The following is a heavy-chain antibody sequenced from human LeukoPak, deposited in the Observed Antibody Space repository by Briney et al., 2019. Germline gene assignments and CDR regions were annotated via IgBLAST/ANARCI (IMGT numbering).Heavy chain of an antibody. D-gene: IGHD4-17*01. CDR3: AKYTFGDPNPY. J-gene: IGHJ4*02. Sequence: PGGSLRLSCAASGFIFSSYAMSWVRQAPGKGLEWVSAISGSGGRTYYADSVKGRFTISRDNSKNTLYLQMNSLRAEDTAVYYCAKYTFGDPNPYWGQGTLVTVS. CDR1: GFIFSSYA. CDR2: ISGSGGRT. V-gene: IGHV3-23*01.